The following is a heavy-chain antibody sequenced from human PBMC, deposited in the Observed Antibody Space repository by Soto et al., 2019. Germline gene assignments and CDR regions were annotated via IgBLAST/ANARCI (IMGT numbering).Heavy chain of an antibody. V-gene: IGHV4-38-2*02. CDR3: ARGKGSYGSESTRHWYFDL. D-gene: IGHD3-10*01. Sequence: KPSETLSLTCNVSGSSISSYNYWCWFRQPPGKGLEWIGSIIYSGDIMYNPSLQSRLTLFVDTSKNQFSLKLSSVTAADTAVYYCARGKGSYGSESTRHWYFDLWGRGTLVTVSS. CDR1: GSSISSYNY. CDR2: IIYSGDI. J-gene: IGHJ2*01.